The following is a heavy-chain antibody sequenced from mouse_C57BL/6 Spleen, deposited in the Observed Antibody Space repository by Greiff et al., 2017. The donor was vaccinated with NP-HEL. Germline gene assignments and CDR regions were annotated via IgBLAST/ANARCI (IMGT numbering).Heavy chain of an antibody. Sequence: VQRVESGPGLVAPSQSLSITCTVSGFSLTSYGVDWVRQPPGKGLAWLGVIWGGGSTNYNSALMSRLSISKDNSKSQVFLKMSSLQTEDTAMYYCARGGDYYGSPYAMDDWGQGTSVTVSS. CDR3: ARGGDYYGSPYAMDD. V-gene: IGHV2-9*01. J-gene: IGHJ4*01. CDR1: GFSLTSYG. D-gene: IGHD1-1*01. CDR2: IWGGGST.